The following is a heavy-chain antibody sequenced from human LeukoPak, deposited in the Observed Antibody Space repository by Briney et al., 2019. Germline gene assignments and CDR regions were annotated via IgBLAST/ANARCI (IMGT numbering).Heavy chain of an antibody. J-gene: IGHJ6*03. CDR1: GGTFSSYA. CDR3: ATVDTAMVSYYMDV. V-gene: IGHV1-69*06. CDR2: IIPIFGTA. D-gene: IGHD5-18*01. Sequence: WASVKVSCKASGGTFSSYAISWVRQAPGQGLEWMGGIIPIFGTANYAQKFQGRDTITADKSTSTAYMELSSLRSEDTAVYYCATVDTAMVSYYMDVWGKGTTVTVSS.